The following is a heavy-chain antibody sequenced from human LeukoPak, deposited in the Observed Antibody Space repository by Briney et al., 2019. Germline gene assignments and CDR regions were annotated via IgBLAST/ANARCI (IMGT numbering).Heavy chain of an antibody. J-gene: IGHJ6*02. V-gene: IGHV1-2*02. CDR1: GYTFTGYY. D-gene: IGHD4-11*01. CDR2: INPNSGDT. CDR3: ASQMTTVTTPLYYSYYGMDV. Sequence: ASVKVSCKASGYTFTGYYMHWVRQAPGQRLEWMGWINPNSGDTNYAQKFQGRVTMTRDTSISTAYMELSRLRSDDTAVYYCASQMTTVTTPLYYSYYGMDVWGQGTTVTVSS.